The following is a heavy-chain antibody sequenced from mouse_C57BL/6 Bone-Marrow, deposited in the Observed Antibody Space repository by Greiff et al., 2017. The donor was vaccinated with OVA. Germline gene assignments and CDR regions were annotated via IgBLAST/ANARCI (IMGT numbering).Heavy chain of an antibody. J-gene: IGHJ2*01. CDR2: IYPGDGDT. Sequence: VKLMESGPELVKPGASVKISCKASGYAFSSSWMNWVKQRPGKGLEWIGRIYPGDGDTNYNGKFKGKATLTADKSSSTAYMQLSSLTSEDSAVYFCARWGAAQATSYYFDYWGQGTTLPVSS. CDR1: GYAFSSSW. CDR3: ARWGAAQATSYYFDY. V-gene: IGHV1-82*01. D-gene: IGHD3-2*02.